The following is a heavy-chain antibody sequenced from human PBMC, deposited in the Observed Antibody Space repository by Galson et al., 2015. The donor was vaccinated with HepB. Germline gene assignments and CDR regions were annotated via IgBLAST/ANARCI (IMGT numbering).Heavy chain of an antibody. Sequence: SLRLSCAASGFTFDTFAMSWVRQPPGKGLEWVSAVSGSGSWTHSADSVKGRFTISRDNSRNTLYLQMNSLRAEDTAVYYCAKLNYYDSSTYYHPYHYYGMDVWGLGTTVTVSS. J-gene: IGHJ6*02. D-gene: IGHD3-22*01. V-gene: IGHV3-23*01. CDR2: VSGSGSWT. CDR3: AKLNYYDSSTYYHPYHYYGMDV. CDR1: GFTFDTFA.